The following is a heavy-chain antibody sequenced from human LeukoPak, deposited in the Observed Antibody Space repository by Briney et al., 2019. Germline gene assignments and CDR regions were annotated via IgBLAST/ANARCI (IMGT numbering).Heavy chain of an antibody. V-gene: IGHV3-30*18. CDR3: VNQISGWVY. J-gene: IGHJ4*02. D-gene: IGHD6-19*01. CDR2: ISYDGSNK. CDR1: GFTFSSYG. Sequence: PGGSLRLSCAASGFTFSSYGMHWVRQAPGKGLEWVAVISYDGSNKYYADSVKGRFTISRDNSKNTLYLQMSSLRPEDTAVYYCVNQISGWVYWGQGTLVTVSS.